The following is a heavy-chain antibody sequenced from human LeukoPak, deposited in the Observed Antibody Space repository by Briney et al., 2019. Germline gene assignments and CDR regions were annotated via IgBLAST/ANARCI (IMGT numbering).Heavy chain of an antibody. CDR3: AREEIGYCSGGSCFLFDY. V-gene: IGHV4-30-4*08. J-gene: IGHJ4*02. D-gene: IGHD2-15*01. CDR1: GGSISSGDYY. Sequence: SQTLSLTCTVSGGSISSGDYYWSWIRQPPGKGLEWIGYIYYSGSTYYNPSLKSRVTISVDTSKNQFSLKLSSVTAADTAVYYCAREEIGYCSGGSCFLFDYWGQGTLVTVSS. CDR2: IYYSGST.